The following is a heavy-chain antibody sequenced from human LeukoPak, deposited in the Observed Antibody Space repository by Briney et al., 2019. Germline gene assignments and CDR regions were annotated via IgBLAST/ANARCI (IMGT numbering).Heavy chain of an antibody. CDR1: GFTFTTSW. V-gene: IGHV3-7*01. J-gene: IGHJ4*02. CDR3: AGDTPPGGDYYFDY. Sequence: GGSLRLSCAASGFTFTTSWMHWVRQAPGKGLEWLANIKQDGSARNYADSVKGRFTISRDNSKNTLYLQMNSLRAVDTAVYYCAGDTPPGGDYYFDYWGQGTLVIVSS. CDR2: IKQDGSAR. D-gene: IGHD3-16*01.